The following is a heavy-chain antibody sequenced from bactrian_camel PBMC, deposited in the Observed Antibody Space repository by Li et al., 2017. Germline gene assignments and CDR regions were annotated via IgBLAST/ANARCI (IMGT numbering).Heavy chain of an antibody. CDR3: AARRSNYCSINQETFNY. CDR1: GDTGSSYC. J-gene: IGHJ4*01. Sequence: HVQLVESGGGSVQAGESLRLSCGDSGDTGSSYCMGWFRQAPGKGRERVATINAYRTTSYADSVKDRFTISKDNAKNTLYLLMNSLKPDDTAMYYCAARRSNYCSINQETFNYWCQGTQVTVS. CDR2: INAYRTT. D-gene: IGHD2*01. V-gene: IGHV3-2*01.